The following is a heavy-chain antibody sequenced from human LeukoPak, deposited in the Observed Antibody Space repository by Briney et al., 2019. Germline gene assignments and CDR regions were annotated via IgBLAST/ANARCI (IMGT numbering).Heavy chain of an antibody. J-gene: IGHJ4*02. CDR1: GFTFDDYA. Sequence: GGSLRLSCAASGFTFDDYAMHWVRQAPGKGLEWVSGISWNSGSIGYADSVKGRFTISRDNAKSTLYLQLNSLRAEDTAVYYCARDSSSWDLFDYWGQGTLVTVSS. D-gene: IGHD2-15*01. CDR2: ISWNSGSI. CDR3: ARDSSSWDLFDY. V-gene: IGHV3-9*01.